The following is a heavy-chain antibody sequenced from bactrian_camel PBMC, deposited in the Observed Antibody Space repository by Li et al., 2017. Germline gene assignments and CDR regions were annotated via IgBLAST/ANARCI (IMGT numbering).Heavy chain of an antibody. V-gene: IGHV3S40*01. J-gene: IGHJ4*01. CDR2: INSDGARS. CDR1: GFTFSSYA. D-gene: IGHD2*01. Sequence: VQLVESGGGLVQPGGSLRLSCAVSGFTFSSYAMTWVRQVGGKGLEWVSSINSDGARSYYPDSVKGRFTISRDNAKNTVYLQMNGLKSEDTALYYCAKALGGGSYYTGEYGYWGQGTQVTVS. CDR3: AKALGGGSYYTGEYGY.